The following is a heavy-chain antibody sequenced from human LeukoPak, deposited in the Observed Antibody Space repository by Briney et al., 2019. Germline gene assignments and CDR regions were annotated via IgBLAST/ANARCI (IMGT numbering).Heavy chain of an antibody. CDR2: IHYSGST. CDR1: GGSISGAY. D-gene: IGHD5-12*01. CDR3: ARTGSGRYYYAMDV. Sequence: SETLSLTCSVSGGSISGAYWSWIRQAPGKGLEWIGYIHYSGSTDYNPSLESRVTISIATSKTHFSLNLTAITAADTAIYYCARTGSGRYYYAMDVWGQGTSVTVSS. J-gene: IGHJ6*02. V-gene: IGHV4-59*01.